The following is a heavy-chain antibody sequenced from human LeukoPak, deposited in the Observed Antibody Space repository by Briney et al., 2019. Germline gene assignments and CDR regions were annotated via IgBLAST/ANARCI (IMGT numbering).Heavy chain of an antibody. CDR3: ARAGGYCSSTSCYHSDY. V-gene: IGHV1-18*01. CDR1: GGTFSSYG. J-gene: IGHJ4*02. CDR2: ISAYNGNT. D-gene: IGHD2-2*01. Sequence: ASVKVSCKASGGTFSSYGISWVRQAPGQGLEWMGWISAYNGNTNYAQKLQGRVTMTTDTSTSTAYMELRSLRSDDTAVYYCARAGGYCSSTSCYHSDYWGQGTLVTVSS.